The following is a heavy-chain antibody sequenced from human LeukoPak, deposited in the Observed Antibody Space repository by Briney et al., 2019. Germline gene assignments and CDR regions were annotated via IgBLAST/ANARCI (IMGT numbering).Heavy chain of an antibody. V-gene: IGHV3-30*18. CDR1: GFTFSSYA. Sequence: QPGGSLRLSCAASGFTFSSYAMTWVRQAPGKGLEWVAVISYDGSNKYYADSVKGRFTISRDNSKNTLYLQMNSLRAEDTAVYYCANGHGYGDNFDYWGQGTLVTVSS. CDR3: ANGHGYGDNFDY. D-gene: IGHD4-17*01. CDR2: ISYDGSNK. J-gene: IGHJ4*02.